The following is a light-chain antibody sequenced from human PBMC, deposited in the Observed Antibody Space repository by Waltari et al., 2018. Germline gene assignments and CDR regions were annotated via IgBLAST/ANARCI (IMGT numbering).Light chain of an antibody. J-gene: IGLJ2*01. Sequence: QSALTQPASVSGSPGQSITISCTGTSSDVAGYNYVSWYQQYPDKTPKLMIYDVSKRPSGVSNRFSGSKSGNTASLTISGLQAEDEADYYCCSYAGSSTHVLFGGGTKLTVL. CDR3: CSYAGSSTHVL. CDR2: DVS. V-gene: IGLV2-23*02. CDR1: SSDVAGYNY.